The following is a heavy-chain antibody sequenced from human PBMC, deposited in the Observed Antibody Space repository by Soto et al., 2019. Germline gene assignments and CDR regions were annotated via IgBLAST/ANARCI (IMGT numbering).Heavy chain of an antibody. D-gene: IGHD3-10*01. CDR1: GGNFSNYA. Sequence: QVQLVQSGAEVKNPGSSVKVSCKASGGNFSNYAISWVRQAPGQGLEGMGGIIPIFRTPNYAQKFQGRVTLTADESTSTAYMELSSLRSEDTAVDYCATMKGGSQYYYYGMDVWGQGTTVTVSS. V-gene: IGHV1-69*12. CDR2: IIPIFRTP. CDR3: ATMKGGSQYYYYGMDV. J-gene: IGHJ6*02.